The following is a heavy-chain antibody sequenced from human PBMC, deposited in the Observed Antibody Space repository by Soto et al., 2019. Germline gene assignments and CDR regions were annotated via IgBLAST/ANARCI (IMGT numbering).Heavy chain of an antibody. Sequence: QVQLVQSGAEVKKPGSSVKVSCKASRGTFNNYALTWVRQAPGQGLEWMGGIIPISGTINYAQKFQGRLTITADESTNPAYMELTSLTSGDTAVYYCASSYGTSWYGDYWGQGTLVTVSS. CDR1: RGTFNNYA. D-gene: IGHD6-13*01. CDR2: IIPISGTI. CDR3: ASSYGTSWYGDY. V-gene: IGHV1-69*01. J-gene: IGHJ4*02.